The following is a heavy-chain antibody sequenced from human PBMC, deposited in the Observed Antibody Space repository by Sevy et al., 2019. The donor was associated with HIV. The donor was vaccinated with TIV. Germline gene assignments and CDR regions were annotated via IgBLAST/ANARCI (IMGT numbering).Heavy chain of an antibody. Sequence: GGSLRLSCTGSGFTFGDYAMSWVRQAPGKGLEWVAFLKHKAYGGTLDYAASVKGRFSISRESSKIIAHLQMNDLKTEDTAIYYCTLWKGAQSIFDYWGQGALVTVSS. CDR2: LKHKAYGGTL. CDR3: TLWKGAQSIFDY. V-gene: IGHV3-49*04. J-gene: IGHJ4*02. CDR1: GFTFGDYA. D-gene: IGHD1-1*01.